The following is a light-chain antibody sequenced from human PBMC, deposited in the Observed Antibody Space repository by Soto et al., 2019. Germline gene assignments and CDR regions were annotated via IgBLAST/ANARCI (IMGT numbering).Light chain of an antibody. Sequence: EIGMTQSPATLSVSPGERATLSCRASQSVSSNLAWYQQKPGQPPRPLIYGASTRATGIPARFSGSGSGTDFTLTISSLQAEDVAVYYCQQYYSTPPTFGGGTKVDIK. CDR2: GAS. J-gene: IGKJ4*01. CDR1: QSVSSN. CDR3: QQYYSTPPT. V-gene: IGKV3-15*01.